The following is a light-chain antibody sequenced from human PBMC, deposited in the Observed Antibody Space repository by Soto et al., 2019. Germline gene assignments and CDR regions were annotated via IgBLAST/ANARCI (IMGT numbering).Light chain of an antibody. V-gene: IGKV3-20*01. CDR2: GAS. J-gene: IGKJ5*01. CDR1: QSVSSSY. CDR3: QQYGSSPVT. Sequence: EIVLTQSPGTLSLSPGERATLSCRASQSVSSSYLAWYQQKPGQAPRLLIYGASSRATGIPDRFSGSGSGTDFNLTISRLEPEDVEVYYCQQYGSSPVTFGQGTRLEIK.